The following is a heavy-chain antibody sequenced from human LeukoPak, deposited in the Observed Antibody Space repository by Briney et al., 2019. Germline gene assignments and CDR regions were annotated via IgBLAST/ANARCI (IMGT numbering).Heavy chain of an antibody. CDR2: INSNGSEK. J-gene: IGHJ4*02. Sequence: GRSLRLSCVASGLTFSTDWMRWARQAPGKGLEWVANINSNGSEKNFLDSVRGRFTISRDNAKNSLYLQMNSLRVEDTAVYYCASQTSAKGFDYWGQGTLVTVSS. CDR1: GLTFSTDW. D-gene: IGHD2-2*01. CDR3: ASQTSAKGFDY. V-gene: IGHV3-7*03.